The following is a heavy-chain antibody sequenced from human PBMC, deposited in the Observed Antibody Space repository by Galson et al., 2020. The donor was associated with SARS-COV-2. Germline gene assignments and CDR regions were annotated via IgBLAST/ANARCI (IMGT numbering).Heavy chain of an antibody. CDR3: ARGYDILTGYLQL. Sequence: ASVKVSRKASGYTFTSYGISWVRQAPGQGLAWMGWTSAYNGNTNYTQKLQGRVTMTTDTSTSTAYMELRSLRSDDTAVYYCARGYDILTGYLQLWGQGTLVTVSS. D-gene: IGHD3-9*01. CDR1: GYTFTSYG. V-gene: IGHV1-18*01. CDR2: TSAYNGNT. J-gene: IGHJ1*01.